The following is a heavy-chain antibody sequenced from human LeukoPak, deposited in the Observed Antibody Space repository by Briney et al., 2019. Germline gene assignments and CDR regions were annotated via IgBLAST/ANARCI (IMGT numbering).Heavy chain of an antibody. Sequence: ASVKVSCKTSGYTFTGYYMHWVRQAPGQGLEWMGWINPNSGGTNYAQKFQGRVTMTRDTSISTAYMELNRLRSDDTAVYYCARVSDYYSYMDVWGKGTTVTVSS. V-gene: IGHV1-2*02. CDR2: INPNSGGT. J-gene: IGHJ6*03. CDR1: GYTFTGYY. CDR3: ARVSDYYSYMDV.